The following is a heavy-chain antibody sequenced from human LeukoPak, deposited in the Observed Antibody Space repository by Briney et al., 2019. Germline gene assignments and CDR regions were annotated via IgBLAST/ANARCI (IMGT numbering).Heavy chain of an antibody. Sequence: SETLSLTCTVPGGSISTSYWSWLRQPPGKGLEWIGYIYYSGSTNYNPSLKSRVTISVDTSKNQFSLRLSSVTAADTAVYYCAREDPQTAVPEGLDVWGQGTTVTVSS. J-gene: IGHJ6*02. D-gene: IGHD4-17*01. CDR2: IYYSGST. CDR1: GGSISTSY. V-gene: IGHV4-59*01. CDR3: AREDPQTAVPEGLDV.